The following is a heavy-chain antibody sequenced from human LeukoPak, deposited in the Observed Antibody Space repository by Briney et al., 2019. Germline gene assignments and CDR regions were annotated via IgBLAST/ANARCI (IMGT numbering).Heavy chain of an antibody. V-gene: IGHV3-23*01. J-gene: IGHJ4*02. CDR2: IYENGGTT. D-gene: IGHD2-21*01. CDR3: AKDFRIGYSAHFDY. CDR1: GFTFRSHA. Sequence: GGSLRLSCVGSGFTFRSHAMSWVRQAPEKGLEFVSGIYENGGTTYYADSVEGRFSISRDNSKNTLYLQMDSLRGEDTAVYYCAKDFRIGYSAHFDYWGQGALVTVSS.